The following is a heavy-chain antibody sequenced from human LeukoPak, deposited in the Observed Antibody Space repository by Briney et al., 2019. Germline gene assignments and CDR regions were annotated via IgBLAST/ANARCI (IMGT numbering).Heavy chain of an antibody. Sequence: PSQTLSLTCTVYGASISSGSYYWSWIRQPAGKGLEWIGRIYTSGSTNYNPSLKSRVTISVDTSKNQFSLKLSSVTAADTAVYYCARDSGSYYGVDYWGQGTLVTVSS. CDR3: ARDSGSYYGVDY. D-gene: IGHD1-26*01. CDR1: GASISSGSYY. J-gene: IGHJ4*02. CDR2: IYTSGST. V-gene: IGHV4-61*02.